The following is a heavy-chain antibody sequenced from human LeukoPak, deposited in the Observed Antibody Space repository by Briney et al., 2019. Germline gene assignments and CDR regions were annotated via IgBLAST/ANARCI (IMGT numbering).Heavy chain of an antibody. CDR3: AKDSSSAGYLSYMDV. Sequence: GGSPRLSCAASGFTFDDYAMHWVRHAPGKGLEWVSGISWNSGSIGYADSVKGRFTISRDNAKNSLYLQMNSLRAEDMALYYCAKDSSSAGYLSYMDVWGKGTTVTVSS. CDR1: GFTFDDYA. CDR2: ISWNSGSI. D-gene: IGHD6-6*01. V-gene: IGHV3-9*03. J-gene: IGHJ6*03.